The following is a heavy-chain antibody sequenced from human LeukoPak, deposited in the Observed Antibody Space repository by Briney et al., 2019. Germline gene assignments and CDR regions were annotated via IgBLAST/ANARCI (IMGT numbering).Heavy chain of an antibody. D-gene: IGHD3-10*01. J-gene: IGHJ4*02. Sequence: GGSLRLSCAASGFTFSRYGMHWVRHAPGKGLEWVSGISWNSGSIGYADSVKGRFTISRDNAKNSLYLQMNSLRAEDTALYYCAKGGPMVRGVIITYFDYWGQGTLVTVSS. CDR1: GFTFSRYG. CDR3: AKGGPMVRGVIITYFDY. V-gene: IGHV3-9*01. CDR2: ISWNSGSI.